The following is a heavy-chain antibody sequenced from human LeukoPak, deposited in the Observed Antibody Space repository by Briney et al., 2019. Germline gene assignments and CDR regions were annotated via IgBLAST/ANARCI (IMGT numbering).Heavy chain of an antibody. Sequence: AKSLTLSCAASAFSLSSHGMHWDRQAPGKVREWVASTWYDVGKKYYEDSGKGRFTISRDSYKDTLYLQMHSLRVEDKAVYYCARSYGGVVTDLLYGMDVWGQGTTVLVSS. CDR2: TWYDVGKK. V-gene: IGHV3-33*01. J-gene: IGHJ6*01. CDR3: ARSYGGVVTDLLYGMDV. CDR1: AFSLSSHG. D-gene: IGHD2-21*02.